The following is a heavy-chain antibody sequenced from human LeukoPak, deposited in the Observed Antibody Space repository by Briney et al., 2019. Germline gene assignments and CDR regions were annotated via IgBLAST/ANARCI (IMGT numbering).Heavy chain of an antibody. CDR2: IYYSGST. CDR3: ARHRDYYGSGSYSLNWFDP. Sequence: PSETLSLTCTVSGGSISSSSYYWGWIRQPPGKGLEWIGSIYYSGSTNYNPSPKSRVIISVDTSKNQFSLKLSSVTAADTAVYYCARHRDYYGSGSYSLNWFDPWGQGTLVTVSS. J-gene: IGHJ5*02. V-gene: IGHV4-39*01. D-gene: IGHD3-10*01. CDR1: GGSISSSSYY.